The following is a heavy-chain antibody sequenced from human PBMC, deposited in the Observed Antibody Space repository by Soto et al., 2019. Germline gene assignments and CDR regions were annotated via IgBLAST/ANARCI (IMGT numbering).Heavy chain of an antibody. D-gene: IGHD3-10*01. CDR2: ISGSGGST. CDR1: GFTFSSYA. V-gene: IGHV3-23*01. J-gene: IGHJ4*02. Sequence: GSLSLSCAASGFTFSSYAMSWVRQAPGKGLEWVSAISGSGGSTYYADSVKGRFTISRDNSKNTLYLQMNSLRAEDTAVYYCAKDNAGSGSYPSHFDYWGQGTLVTVSS. CDR3: AKDNAGSGSYPSHFDY.